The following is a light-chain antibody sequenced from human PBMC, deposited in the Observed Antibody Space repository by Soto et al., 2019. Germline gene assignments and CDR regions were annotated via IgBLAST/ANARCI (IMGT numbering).Light chain of an antibody. Sequence: QSALTQAPSASGSPGQRVTISCSGSSSNIGGTYVYWYQQLPGRAPKLLIYRNNQRPSGVPDRFSGSKSGTSASLAISGLRSEDEGGYYCAAWDDSLSGVLFGGGTKLTVL. CDR3: AAWDDSLSGVL. V-gene: IGLV1-47*01. J-gene: IGLJ2*01. CDR2: RNN. CDR1: SSNIGGTY.